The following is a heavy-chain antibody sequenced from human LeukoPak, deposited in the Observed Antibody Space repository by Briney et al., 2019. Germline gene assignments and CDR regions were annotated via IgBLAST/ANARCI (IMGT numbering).Heavy chain of an antibody. Sequence: SETLSLTCTLPVGSISSYYWSWIRQPAGKGLEWIGRIYTSGSTNYNPYLKSRVTMSVDTSKNQFSLKLSSVTAADTAVYYCARDLTTGTTGWFDPWGQGTLVTVSS. CDR3: ARDLTTGTTGWFDP. CDR2: IYTSGST. J-gene: IGHJ5*02. V-gene: IGHV4-4*07. D-gene: IGHD1-1*01. CDR1: VGSISSYY.